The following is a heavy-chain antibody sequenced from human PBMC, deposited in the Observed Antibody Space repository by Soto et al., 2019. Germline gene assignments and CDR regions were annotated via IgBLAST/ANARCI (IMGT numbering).Heavy chain of an antibody. CDR2: MNPNSGNT. CDR1: GYTFTSYD. J-gene: IGHJ6*02. D-gene: IGHD6-13*01. Sequence: QVQLVQSGAEVKKPGASVKVSCKASGYTFTSYDINWVRQATGQGLEWMGWMNPNSGNTGYAQKFQGRVTMTRNTSRSTAYMELSSLRSEDTAVYYCARIYSSSRPDQGLDVWGQGPTVTVSS. CDR3: ARIYSSSRPDQGLDV. V-gene: IGHV1-8*01.